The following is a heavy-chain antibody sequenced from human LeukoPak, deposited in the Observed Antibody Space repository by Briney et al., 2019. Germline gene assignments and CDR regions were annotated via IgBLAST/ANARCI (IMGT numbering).Heavy chain of an antibody. Sequence: PGGSLRLSCAVSGFTFNYYDMHWVRQAPGKRLEWVSAIRTTGDTHYPDSVKGRFAVSREDAKNSVHLQMNTLRAGDTAVYYCARGVSYYHDNSGHPGWYFDLWGRGTLVTVSS. CDR1: GFTFNYYD. V-gene: IGHV3-13*01. J-gene: IGHJ2*01. D-gene: IGHD3-22*01. CDR3: ARGVSYYHDNSGHPGWYFDL. CDR2: IRTTGDT.